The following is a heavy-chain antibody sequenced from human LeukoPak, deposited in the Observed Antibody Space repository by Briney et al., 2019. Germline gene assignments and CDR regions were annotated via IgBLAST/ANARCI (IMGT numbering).Heavy chain of an antibody. V-gene: IGHV4-31*03. CDR1: AGSINSGGYF. CDR2: IWNSGNS. CDR3: ARYHCGSTYCPGVDF. J-gene: IGHJ4*02. D-gene: IGHD2-2*01. Sequence: SETLSLTCTVSAGSINSGGYFWTWVRQHPWEGLEWIGYIWNSGNSYYNPSLSSRVIISADSSKSTFSLKLSSVTAADTAVYYCARYHCGSTYCPGVDFYGQGTLVTVSS.